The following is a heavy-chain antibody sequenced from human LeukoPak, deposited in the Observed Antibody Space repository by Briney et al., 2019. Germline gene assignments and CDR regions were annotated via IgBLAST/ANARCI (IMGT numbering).Heavy chain of an antibody. CDR2: ISGSGGST. J-gene: IGHJ4*02. Sequence: GGSLRLSCAASGFTFSSYGMSWVRQAPGKGLEWVSAISGSGGSTYYADSVKGRFTISRDTSKNTVSLQMNSLRAEDTAVYYCAGDETTGGWYEFDYWGQGTLVTVSS. CDR3: AGDETTGGWYEFDY. D-gene: IGHD6-19*01. V-gene: IGHV3-23*01. CDR1: GFTFSSYG.